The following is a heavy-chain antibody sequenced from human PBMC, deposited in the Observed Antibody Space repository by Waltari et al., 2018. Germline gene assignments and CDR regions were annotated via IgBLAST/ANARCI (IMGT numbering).Heavy chain of an antibody. D-gene: IGHD5-12*01. CDR1: GFTFSSYA. CDR3: AKCNSGNDDFDY. V-gene: IGHV3-23*03. CDR2: SYSECST. Sequence: EVQLLEAGGSLVQPGGSLRISCAASGFTFSSYAMSWVRPAPGKGVGGFSCSYSECSTYYADSVKGRFTISREKSKNTLYLQMNSLGAEDTAVYYCAKCNSGNDDFDYWGQGTLVTVSS. J-gene: IGHJ4*02.